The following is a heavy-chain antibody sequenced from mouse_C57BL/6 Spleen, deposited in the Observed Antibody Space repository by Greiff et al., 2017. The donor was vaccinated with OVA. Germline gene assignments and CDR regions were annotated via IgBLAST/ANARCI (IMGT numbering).Heavy chain of an antibody. J-gene: IGHJ3*01. V-gene: IGHV1-69*01. CDR1: GYTFTSYW. D-gene: IGHD3-2*02. CDR2: IDPSDSYT. Sequence: QVQLQQPGAELVMPGASVKLSCKASGYTFTSYWMHWVKQRPGQGLEWIGEIDPSDSYTNYNQKFKGKSTLTVDKSSSTAYMLLSSLTSEDSAVYYCARSGSPTAQVWFAYWGQGTLVTVSA. CDR3: ARSGSPTAQVWFAY.